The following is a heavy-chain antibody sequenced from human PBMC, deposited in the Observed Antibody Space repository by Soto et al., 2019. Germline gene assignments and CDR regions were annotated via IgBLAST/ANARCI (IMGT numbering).Heavy chain of an antibody. D-gene: IGHD2-8*01. Sequence: GGSLRLSCAASGVTGVTFSAAWLTWVRQSPGKGLEWVGLIKSKTSGETKHYAAPVEGRFTISRDDSESTLSLQMNNLKVEDKAVYYYVIDVSNDVYPYDYWGHGTLDTVSS. CDR2: IKSKTSGETK. CDR3: VIDVSNDVYPYDY. CDR1: GVTGVTFSAAW. J-gene: IGHJ4*01. V-gene: IGHV3-15*01.